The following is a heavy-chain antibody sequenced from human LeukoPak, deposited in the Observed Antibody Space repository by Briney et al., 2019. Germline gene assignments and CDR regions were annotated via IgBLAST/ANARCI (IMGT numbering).Heavy chain of an antibody. D-gene: IGHD2-2*01. CDR1: GFTLTGYS. V-gene: IGHV3-21*01. Sequence: PGGSLRLSCAASGFTLTGYSMHWVRQAPGKGLEWVSSISSSGSYIHYADSVKGRFTISRDNAKNSLYLQMNSLRAEDTAVYYCARDRGDCSSTSCMVDWFDPWGQGTLVTVSS. J-gene: IGHJ5*02. CDR3: ARDRGDCSSTSCMVDWFDP. CDR2: ISSSGSYI.